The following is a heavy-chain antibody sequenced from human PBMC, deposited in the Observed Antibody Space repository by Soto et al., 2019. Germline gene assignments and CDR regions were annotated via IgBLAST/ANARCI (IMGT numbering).Heavy chain of an antibody. CDR3: ATLAGSGGYRDLYFDK. CDR1: GYIFATHW. Sequence: PGESLKISCKGSGYIFATHWIGWVRQMPGKGLEWMAIIFPGDSYTTYSPSFQGQVTVSADQSISTVYLQWSSLKASDTAIYYCATLAGSGGYRDLYFDKWGQGTPVTV. V-gene: IGHV5-51*01. J-gene: IGHJ4*02. CDR2: IFPGDSYT. D-gene: IGHD1-26*01.